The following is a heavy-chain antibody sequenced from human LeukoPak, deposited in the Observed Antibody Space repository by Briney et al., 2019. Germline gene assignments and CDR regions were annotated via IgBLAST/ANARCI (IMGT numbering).Heavy chain of an antibody. CDR2: IYYSGST. CDR1: GGSISSSSYY. V-gene: IGHV4-39*01. Sequence: SETLYLTCSVSGGSISSSSYYWGWIRQPPGKGLEWIGSIYYSGSTYYNPSLKSRVTISVDTSKNQFSLKLSSVTAADTAVYYCARQYYYGSGSLGPWGQGTLVTVSS. D-gene: IGHD3-10*01. J-gene: IGHJ5*02. CDR3: ARQYYYGSGSLGP.